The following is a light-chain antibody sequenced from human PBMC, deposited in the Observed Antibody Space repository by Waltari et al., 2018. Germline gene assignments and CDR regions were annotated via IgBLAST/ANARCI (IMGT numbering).Light chain of an antibody. Sequence: DIQMTQSPSSLSASVGDRVNINCRASQSIHRYLNWYQQKPGKAPNLLIYGASSLQSGVPSRFSGSGSGTDFTLTISSLQSDDFAAYYCQQSHSIPWTFGQGTNVEI. V-gene: IGKV1-39*01. CDR1: QSIHRY. CDR2: GAS. J-gene: IGKJ1*01. CDR3: QQSHSIPWT.